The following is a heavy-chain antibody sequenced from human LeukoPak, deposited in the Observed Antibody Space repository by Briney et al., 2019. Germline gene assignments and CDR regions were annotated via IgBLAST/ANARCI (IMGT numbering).Heavy chain of an antibody. CDR1: GGSISSHY. CDR3: AREVTVAGTFYFYMDV. V-gene: IGHV4-59*11. J-gene: IGHJ6*03. CDR2: IYYGGRT. D-gene: IGHD6-19*01. Sequence: SETLSLTCSVSGGSISSHYWTWVRQPPGQALEFIGYIYYGGRTQYNPSLKSRVTMTMDTSKNQFSLRLNSVSAADTAVYYCAREVTVAGTFYFYMDVRGKGTTVTVSS.